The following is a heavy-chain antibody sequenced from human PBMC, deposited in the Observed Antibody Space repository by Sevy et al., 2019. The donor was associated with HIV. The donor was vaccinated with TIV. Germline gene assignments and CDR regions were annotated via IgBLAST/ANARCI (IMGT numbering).Heavy chain of an antibody. J-gene: IGHJ4*02. CDR2: TRSKADGYTT. Sequence: GGSLRLSCVASGFTFSDHYMEWVRQAPGKGLEWVGLTRSKADGYTTEYAASVKGRFTISRDDSKNSLYVQMNSLKTEDTAVYYCATHAGIGAAGRVFDYWGQGTLVTVSS. V-gene: IGHV3-72*01. CDR1: GFTFSDHY. CDR3: ATHAGIGAAGRVFDY. D-gene: IGHD6-13*01.